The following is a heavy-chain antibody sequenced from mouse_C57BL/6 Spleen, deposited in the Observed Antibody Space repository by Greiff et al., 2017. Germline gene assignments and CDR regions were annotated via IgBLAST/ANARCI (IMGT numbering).Heavy chain of an antibody. Sequence: QVQLQQPGAELVKPGASVKLSCKASGYTFTSYWMHWVKQRPGQGLEWIGMIHPNSGSTNYNEKFKSKATLTVDKASSTAYMRLSSLTSEDSAVYYCARGETTVLDYWGQGTTLTVSS. D-gene: IGHD1-1*01. CDR2: IHPNSGST. CDR1: GYTFTSYW. J-gene: IGHJ2*01. V-gene: IGHV1-64*01. CDR3: ARGETTVLDY.